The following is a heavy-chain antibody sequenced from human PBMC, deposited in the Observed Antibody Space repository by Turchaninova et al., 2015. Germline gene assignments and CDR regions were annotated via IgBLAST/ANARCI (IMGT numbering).Heavy chain of an antibody. V-gene: IGHV1-3*04. CDR1: GYTFTTYA. CDR3: ARDAGTYNDFLWSQNYFDY. D-gene: IGHD3-3*01. CDR2: ISTYDGNT. J-gene: IGHJ4*02. Sequence: GASVKVSCQASGYTFTTYAIHWVRQAPGRGLEWMGWISTYDGNTHYSRNFQGRVTITSDTSASTVYMELSSLISEDTAVYYCARDAGTYNDFLWSQNYFDYWGQGTPVTVSS.